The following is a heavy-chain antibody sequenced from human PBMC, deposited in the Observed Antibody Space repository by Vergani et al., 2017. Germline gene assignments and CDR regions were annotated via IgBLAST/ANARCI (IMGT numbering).Heavy chain of an antibody. J-gene: IGHJ4*02. Sequence: QVQLVQSGAEVKKPGSSVKVSCKASGGTFSSYAISWVRQAPGQGLEWMGGIIPIFGTANYAQKFQGRVTITADESTSTADMELSSLRSEDTAVYYCARAITAGTGIPFDYWGQGTLVTVSS. V-gene: IGHV1-69*01. D-gene: IGHD6-13*01. CDR2: IIPIFGTA. CDR3: ARAITAGTGIPFDY. CDR1: GGTFSSYA.